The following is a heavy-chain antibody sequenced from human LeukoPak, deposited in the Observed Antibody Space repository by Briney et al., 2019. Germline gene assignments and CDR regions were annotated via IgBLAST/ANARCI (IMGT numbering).Heavy chain of an antibody. CDR3: ANTPVHDYGDYADSYYFDY. CDR2: ISGSGGST. J-gene: IGHJ4*02. Sequence: PGGSLRLSCAASGFTFSSYAMSWVRQAPGKGLEWVSAISGSGGSTYYADSVKGRFTISRDNSKNTLYLQMNSLRAEDTAVYYCANTPVHDYGDYADSYYFDYWGQGTLVTVSS. D-gene: IGHD4-17*01. CDR1: GFTFSSYA. V-gene: IGHV3-23*01.